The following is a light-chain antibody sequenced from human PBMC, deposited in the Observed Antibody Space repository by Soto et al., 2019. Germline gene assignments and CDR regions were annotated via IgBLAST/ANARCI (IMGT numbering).Light chain of an antibody. CDR1: QSVGSD. Sequence: EIVMTQSPATLSVSPGERATLSCRASQSVGSDLAWWQQKPGQAPRLLIYGASSRATGIPDRFSGSGSGTDFTLTISRLEPEDFAVYFCQRYGSSPTTFGQGTKVDIK. V-gene: IGKV3-20*01. J-gene: IGKJ1*01. CDR2: GAS. CDR3: QRYGSSPTT.